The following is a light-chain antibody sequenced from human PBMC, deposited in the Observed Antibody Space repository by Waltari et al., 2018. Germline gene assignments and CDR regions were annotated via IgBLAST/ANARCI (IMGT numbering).Light chain of an antibody. CDR2: DVT. Sequence: QSALTQPRSVSGSPGQSVTISCTGTSSDVGFYNYVSWYQQHPGKAPKLMIYDVTKRPSGVPDRFSGSKSGNTASLTISGLQAEGEADYYCYSYAGSYTSVFGGGTKVTVL. CDR3: YSYAGSYTSV. CDR1: SSDVGFYNY. J-gene: IGLJ2*01. V-gene: IGLV2-11*01.